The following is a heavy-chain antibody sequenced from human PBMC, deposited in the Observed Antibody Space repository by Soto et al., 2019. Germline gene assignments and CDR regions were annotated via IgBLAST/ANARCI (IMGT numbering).Heavy chain of an antibody. CDR2: ILPVFRIV. D-gene: IGHD3-3*01. CDR3: ASPHLRGTHYEFRSGPTASLCHYDLRD. J-gene: IGHJ4*03. V-gene: IGHV1-69*17. CDR1: GGTFNTYP. Sequence: QVQLEQSGAEVKKPGSSVKVSCQTSGGTFNTYPISWMRQAPGQGLEWLGGILPVFRIVNYAQQFQVRLNLTTDQTTTSVYMELSSMAFVETAVYFCASPHLRGTHYEFRSGPTASLCHYDLRDWGQGTRFIVSS.